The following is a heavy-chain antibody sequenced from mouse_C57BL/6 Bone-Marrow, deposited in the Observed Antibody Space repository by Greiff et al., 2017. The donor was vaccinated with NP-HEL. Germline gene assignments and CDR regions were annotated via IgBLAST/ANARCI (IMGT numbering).Heavy chain of an antibody. CDR2: IDPSDSYT. CDR3: ARDTTVVVPWYFDV. Sequence: QVQLQQPGAELVMPGASVKLSCKASGYTFTSYWMHWVKQRPGQGLEWIGEIDPSDSYTNYNQKFKGKSTLTVDKSSITAYMHLSSLTSEDSAVYYCARDTTVVVPWYFDVWGTGTSLTVSS. J-gene: IGHJ1*03. D-gene: IGHD1-1*01. V-gene: IGHV1-69*01. CDR1: GYTFTSYW.